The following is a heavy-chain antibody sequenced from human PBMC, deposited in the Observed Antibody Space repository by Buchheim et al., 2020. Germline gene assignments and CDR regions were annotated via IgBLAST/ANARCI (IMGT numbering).Heavy chain of an antibody. D-gene: IGHD1/OR15-1a*01. Sequence: VQLVESGGGLVQPGGSLRLSCAASGFTFSSYVMHWVRQVPGKGLEWVSRLSHDGVNPSYADSVKGRFTISRDNAKNTLYLQMNSLRAEDTAVYYCASDLNWDIFDHWGQGTL. CDR2: LSHDGVNP. CDR1: GFTFSSYV. J-gene: IGHJ4*02. CDR3: ASDLNWDIFDH. V-gene: IGHV3-74*01.